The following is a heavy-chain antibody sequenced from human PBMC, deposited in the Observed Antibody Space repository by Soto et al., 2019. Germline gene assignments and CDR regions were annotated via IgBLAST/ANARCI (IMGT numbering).Heavy chain of an antibody. V-gene: IGHV4-31*03. CDR1: GGAISSGGYH. CDR2: TFHSGST. CDR3: ARGGGVTRHFAS. J-gene: IGHJ4*02. D-gene: IGHD3-3*01. Sequence: QVHLQESGPGLVKPSQTLSLTCNVSGGAISSGGYHWSWIRQYPGKGLEWIGHTFHSGSTNYNPSLQSRLTISVETSKNQLSLHLISVKAAATAVYFCARGGGVTRHFASWGQGTLVTVSS.